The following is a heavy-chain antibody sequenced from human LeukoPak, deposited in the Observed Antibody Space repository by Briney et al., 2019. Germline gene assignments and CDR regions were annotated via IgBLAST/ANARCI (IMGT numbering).Heavy chain of an antibody. Sequence: ASVKVSCKASGYTFTGYYMHWVRQATGQGLEWMGWMNPNSGNTGYAQKFQGRVTITRNTSISTAYMELSSLRSEDTAVYYCVRGPYDSSGYYYYYFDYWGQGTLVTVSS. J-gene: IGHJ4*02. V-gene: IGHV1-8*03. CDR1: GYTFTGYY. CDR2: MNPNSGNT. CDR3: VRGPYDSSGYYYYYFDY. D-gene: IGHD3-22*01.